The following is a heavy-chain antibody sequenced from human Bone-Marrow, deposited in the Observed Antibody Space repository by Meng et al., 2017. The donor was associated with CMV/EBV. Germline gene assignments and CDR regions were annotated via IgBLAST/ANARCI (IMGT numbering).Heavy chain of an antibody. Sequence: GGSLRLSCAASGFTFSSYSMNWVRQAPGKGMEWVSYISSSSSTIYYADSVEGRFTIHRDNAKNSLYLQMNSLRAEDTAVYYCARRCSSTSCYGGDNYYFDYWGQGTLVTVPQ. CDR2: ISSSSSTI. J-gene: IGHJ4*02. CDR1: GFTFSSYS. D-gene: IGHD2-2*01. V-gene: IGHV3-48*04. CDR3: ARRCSSTSCYGGDNYYFDY.